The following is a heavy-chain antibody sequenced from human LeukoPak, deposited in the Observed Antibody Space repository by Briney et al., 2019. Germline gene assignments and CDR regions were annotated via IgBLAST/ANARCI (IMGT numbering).Heavy chain of an antibody. Sequence: GGALRQTCAACGFTFSSYSLSGVLQPPGKEREWVSSISGSGGNKYYADSVKGRFTICRDNSKNTLYVQINSLRDEDTAVYYCARDWPSEWQQLPDYDAVDIWGQGTMVTVSS. J-gene: IGHJ3*02. CDR1: GFTFSSYS. CDR3: ARDWPSEWQQLPDYDAVDI. D-gene: IGHD6-13*01. V-gene: IGHV3-23*01. CDR2: ISGSGGNK.